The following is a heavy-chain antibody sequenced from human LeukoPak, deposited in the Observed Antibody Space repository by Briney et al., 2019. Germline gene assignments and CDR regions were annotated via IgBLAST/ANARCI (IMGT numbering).Heavy chain of an antibody. Sequence: TSETLSLTCTVSGGSISSYYWSWIRQPPGKGLEWIGYIYYSGSTNYNPSLKSRVTISVDTSKNQFSLKLSSVTAADTAVYYCARGRDDFWSGYIDAFDIWGQGTMVTVSS. CDR2: IYYSGST. V-gene: IGHV4-59*01. CDR1: GGSISSYY. J-gene: IGHJ3*02. CDR3: ARGRDDFWSGYIDAFDI. D-gene: IGHD3-3*01.